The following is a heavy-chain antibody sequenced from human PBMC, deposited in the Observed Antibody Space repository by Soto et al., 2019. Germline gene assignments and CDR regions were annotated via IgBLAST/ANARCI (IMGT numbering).Heavy chain of an antibody. J-gene: IGHJ4*02. CDR2: IYYSGST. D-gene: IGHD3-9*01. Sequence: SETLSLTCTVSGGSISSYYWSWIRQPPGKGLEWIGYIYYSGSTNYNPSLKSRVTISVDTSKNQFSLKLSSVTAADTAVYYCASLLRYFDWSPDYWGQGTLVTVSS. CDR3: ASLLRYFDWSPDY. CDR1: GGSISSYY. V-gene: IGHV4-59*08.